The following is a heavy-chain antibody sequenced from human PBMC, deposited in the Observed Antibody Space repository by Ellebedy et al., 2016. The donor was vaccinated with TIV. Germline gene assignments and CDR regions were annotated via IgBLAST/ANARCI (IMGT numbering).Heavy chain of an antibody. CDR1: GDSITRSSYY. J-gene: IGHJ4*02. CDR3: ARAAYGSGSSIFDY. Sequence: MPSDTLSLTCSVSGDSITRSSYYWGWIRQPPGKGLEWIGCIYFNGDTFYNPSLKSRVTISVDTSKNQFSLNLRSVTAADTAVYYCARAAYGSGSSIFDYWGQGTLVTVSS. V-gene: IGHV4-39*01. CDR2: IYFNGDT. D-gene: IGHD3-10*01.